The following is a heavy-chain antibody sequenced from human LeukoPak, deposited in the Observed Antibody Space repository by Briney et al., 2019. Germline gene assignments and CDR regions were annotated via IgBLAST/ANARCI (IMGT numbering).Heavy chain of an antibody. CDR1: GFTFSDNW. D-gene: IGHD1-26*01. Sequence: GGSLRLSCVASGFTFSDNWMTWGRQAPGKGLEWVANIKQDGSDKKYVDSVKGRFTISRDNAKNSLYLQMDSLRDEDTAVYYCARGGGDYWGQGTLVTVTS. CDR2: IKQDGSDK. CDR3: ARGGGDY. J-gene: IGHJ4*02. V-gene: IGHV3-7*01.